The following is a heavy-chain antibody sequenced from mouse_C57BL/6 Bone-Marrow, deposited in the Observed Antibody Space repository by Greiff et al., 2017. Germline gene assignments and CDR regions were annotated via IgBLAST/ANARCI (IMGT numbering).Heavy chain of an antibody. J-gene: IGHJ3*01. Sequence: QVQLQQPGAELVKPGASVTLSCKASGYTFTSYWMHWVKQRPGQGLEWIGMIHPNSGSTNYNEKFKSKATLTVDKSSSTAYMQLSSLTSEDSAVYYCARGSSGYAWFAYWGQGALVTVSA. D-gene: IGHD3-2*02. CDR3: ARGSSGYAWFAY. CDR2: IHPNSGST. CDR1: GYTFTSYW. V-gene: IGHV1-64*01.